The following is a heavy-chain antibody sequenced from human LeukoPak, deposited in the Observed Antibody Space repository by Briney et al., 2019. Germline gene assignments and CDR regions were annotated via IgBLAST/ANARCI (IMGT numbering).Heavy chain of an antibody. V-gene: IGHV3-23*01. J-gene: IGHJ4*02. CDR1: GFTFSSYS. D-gene: IGHD2-15*01. Sequence: HPGASLRLSCAASGFTFSSYSMCWVRQAPGKGPXXXSGIKESGDITYYADSVKGRFTISRDNSKNTLYLQMNSLRAEDTAKYYCAKYCSGATCSGYWGQGTLVTVSS. CDR3: AKYCSGATCSGY. CDR2: IKESGDIT.